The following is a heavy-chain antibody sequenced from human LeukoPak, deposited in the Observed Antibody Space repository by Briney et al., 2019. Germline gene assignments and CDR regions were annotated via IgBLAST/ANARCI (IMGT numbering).Heavy chain of an antibody. D-gene: IGHD2-2*01. Sequence: GGSLRLSCAASGFTFSSYGMHWVRQAPGKGLEGVAVIWYDGSNKYYADSVKGRFTISRDNSKNTLYLQMNSLRAEDTAVYYCARDGCSSTSCLMLNWFDPWGQGTLVTVSS. J-gene: IGHJ5*02. CDR3: ARDGCSSTSCLMLNWFDP. CDR2: IWYDGSNK. CDR1: GFTFSSYG. V-gene: IGHV3-33*01.